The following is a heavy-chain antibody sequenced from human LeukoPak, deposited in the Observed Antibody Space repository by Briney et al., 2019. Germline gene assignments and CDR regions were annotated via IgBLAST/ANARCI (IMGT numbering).Heavy chain of an antibody. D-gene: IGHD2-15*01. CDR2: INPNSGGT. V-gene: IGHV1-2*04. CDR3: ARGYCSGGSCYQDRVYFDY. CDR1: GYTFTGYY. J-gene: IGHJ4*02. Sequence: ASVKXSCKASGYTFTGYYMHWVRQAPGQGLEWMGWINPNSGGTNYAQKFQGWVTMTRDTSISTAYMELSRLRSDDTAVYYCARGYCSGGSCYQDRVYFDYWGQGTLVTVSS.